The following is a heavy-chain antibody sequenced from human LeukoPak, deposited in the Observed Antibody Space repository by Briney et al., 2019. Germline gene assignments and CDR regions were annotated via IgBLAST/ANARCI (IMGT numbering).Heavy chain of an antibody. Sequence: RGSLRVSCAASVFIFSDYAMGWVRQAPGKGLEWVSTIDKTTYPTFYADSVKGRFTISRDNSKNTLYLQMNSLRTEDTAVYFCAKFEGATIPGWFNDYWGQGILVTVSS. J-gene: IGHJ4*02. CDR1: VFIFSDYA. D-gene: IGHD6-19*01. CDR3: AKFEGATIPGWFNDY. V-gene: IGHV3-23*05. CDR2: IDKTTYPT.